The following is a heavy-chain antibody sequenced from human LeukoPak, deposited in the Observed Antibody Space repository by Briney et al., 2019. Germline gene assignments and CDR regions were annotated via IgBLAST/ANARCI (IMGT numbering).Heavy chain of an antibody. V-gene: IGHV3-30*18. CDR2: ISYDGSNK. J-gene: IGHJ6*02. CDR3: AKDFYGIDSGGYFDWLLRRDYYGMDV. Sequence: RAGGSLRLSCAASGFTFSSYGMHWVRQAPGKGLEWVAVISYDGSNKYYADSVKGRFTISRDNSKNTLYLQMNSLRAEDTAVYYCAKDFYGIDSGGYFDWLLRRDYYGMDVWGQGTTVTVSS. D-gene: IGHD3-9*01. CDR1: GFTFSSYG.